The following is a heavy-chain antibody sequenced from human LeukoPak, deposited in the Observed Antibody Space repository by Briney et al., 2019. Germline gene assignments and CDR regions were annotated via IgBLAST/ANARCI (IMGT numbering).Heavy chain of an antibody. Sequence: GGSLRLSCAASGFMFSNHAMSWVRQAPGKGLEWVSGISTRGGGIYYADSVKGRFTISRDNSKNTLYLRMKSLRAEDTAVYYCAKDGFDYYDSSGYYYFDYWGQGTLVTVSS. D-gene: IGHD3-22*01. CDR2: ISTRGGGI. CDR3: AKDGFDYYDSSGYYYFDY. J-gene: IGHJ4*02. V-gene: IGHV3-23*01. CDR1: GFMFSNHA.